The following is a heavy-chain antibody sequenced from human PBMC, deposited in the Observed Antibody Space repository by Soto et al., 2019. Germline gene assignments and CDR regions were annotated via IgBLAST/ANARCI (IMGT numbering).Heavy chain of an antibody. CDR2: ISGSDRAT. D-gene: IGHD2-8*01. V-gene: IGHV3-23*01. CDR1: GFTFSSYA. CDR3: EKDPLTPQAVYALPADY. J-gene: IGHJ4*02. Sequence: EVQLLESGGGWVQPGGSLRLSCAASGFTFSSYAMSWVRQAPGKGLEWVSVISGSDRATYYADSVKGRFTISRDNSKNTLYLQMNSLRVDDTAVYYCEKDPLTPQAVYALPADYWGQGTLVTVSS.